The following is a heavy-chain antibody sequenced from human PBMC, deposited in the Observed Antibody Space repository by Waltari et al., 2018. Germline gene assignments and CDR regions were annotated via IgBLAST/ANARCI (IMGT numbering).Heavy chain of an antibody. CDR3: AKDKGVVLTTFDY. Sequence: ASGFTFSSYAMSWVRQAPGKGLEWVSAISGSGGSTYYADSVKGRFTISRDNSKNTLYLQMNSLRAEDTAVYYCAKDKGVVLTTFDYWGQGTLVTVSS. V-gene: IGHV3-23*01. CDR2: ISGSGGST. D-gene: IGHD3-3*01. CDR1: GFTFSSYA. J-gene: IGHJ4*02.